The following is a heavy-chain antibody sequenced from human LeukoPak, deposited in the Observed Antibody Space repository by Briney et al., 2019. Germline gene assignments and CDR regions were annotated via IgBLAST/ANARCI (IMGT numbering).Heavy chain of an antibody. V-gene: IGHV3-23*01. CDR2: ISGSGGST. J-gene: IGHJ4*02. D-gene: IGHD3-22*01. Sequence: GGSLRLSCAASGFTFSSYAMSWVRQAPGKGLEWVSAISGSGGSTYYADSVKGRFTISRDNSKNTLYLQMNSLRAKDTAVYYCAKDPHYDSSGYHDYWGQGTLVTVSS. CDR3: AKDPHYDSSGYHDY. CDR1: GFTFSSYA.